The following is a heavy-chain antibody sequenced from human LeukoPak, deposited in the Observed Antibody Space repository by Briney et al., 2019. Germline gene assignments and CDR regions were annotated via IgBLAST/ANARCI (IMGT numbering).Heavy chain of an antibody. Sequence: ASVKVSCKASGGTFSSYAISWVRQAPGQGLEWMGGIIPIFGTANYAQKFQGRVTITADESTSTAYMEQSSLRSEDTAVYYCASDVHSTADPYDYWGQGTLVTVSS. D-gene: IGHD2-2*01. CDR3: ASDVHSTADPYDY. V-gene: IGHV1-69*13. J-gene: IGHJ4*02. CDR1: GGTFSSYA. CDR2: IIPIFGTA.